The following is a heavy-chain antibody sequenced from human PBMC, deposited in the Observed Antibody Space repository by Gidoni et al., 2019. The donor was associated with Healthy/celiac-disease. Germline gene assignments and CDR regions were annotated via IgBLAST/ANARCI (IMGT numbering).Heavy chain of an antibody. CDR2: VSWNSGSI. Sequence: EVQLVESGVGSVQPGRSMRLSCSASGFTFDDYAMHWVRQAPGKGLEWVSGVSWNSGSISYADSVKGRFTISRDNAKNSLYLQMNSLRAEDTAMYYCAKAGGRFEYSSSSGIWGQGTLVTVSS. CDR1: GFTFDDYA. CDR3: AKAGGRFEYSSSSGI. D-gene: IGHD6-6*01. J-gene: IGHJ4*02. V-gene: IGHV3-9*01.